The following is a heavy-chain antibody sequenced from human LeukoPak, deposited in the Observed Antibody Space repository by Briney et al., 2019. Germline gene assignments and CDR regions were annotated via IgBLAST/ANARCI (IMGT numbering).Heavy chain of an antibody. V-gene: IGHV1-69*05. CDR2: IIPIIGKA. D-gene: IGHD1-26*01. J-gene: IGHJ4*02. CDR1: GGSFISYA. CDR3: ARDGNRSGSYFNLELGFPFYY. Sequence: SVTVSFTGSGGSFISYAISRVRQAPGQGKEWMGEIIPIIGKAKYEQKFQGRVTITTDESTSTAYMELSSLRSEDTAVYYCARDGNRSGSYFNLELGFPFYYWGQGTLVTVSS.